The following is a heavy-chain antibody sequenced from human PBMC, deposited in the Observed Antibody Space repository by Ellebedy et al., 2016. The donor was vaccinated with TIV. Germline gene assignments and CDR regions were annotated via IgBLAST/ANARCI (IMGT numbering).Heavy chain of an antibody. CDR2: ISGSGGST. D-gene: IGHD2-15*01. CDR1: GFTFSSYA. CDR3: ASFPGYCSGGSCWGAYMDV. V-gene: IGHV3-23*01. Sequence: GESLKISXAASGFTFSSYAMSWVRQAPGKGLEWVSAISGSGGSTYYADSVKGRFTISRDNSKNTLYLQMNSLRVEDTAVYYCASFPGYCSGGSCWGAYMDVWGQGTTVTVSS. J-gene: IGHJ6*02.